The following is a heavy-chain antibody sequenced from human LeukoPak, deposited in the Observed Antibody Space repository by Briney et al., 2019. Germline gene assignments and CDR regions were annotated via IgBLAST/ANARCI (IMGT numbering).Heavy chain of an antibody. J-gene: IGHJ4*02. D-gene: IGHD3-22*01. CDR1: GFTFSGSD. Sequence: GESLRLSCAASGFTFSGSDMHWVRQASGKGLEWVGRIRSKADSYATAYAASVKGRFTISRDDSENTAYLQMNSLKTEDTAVYYCTRLGTVIVALDYWGQGTLVTVSS. CDR3: TRLGTVIVALDY. CDR2: IRSKADSYAT. V-gene: IGHV3-73*01.